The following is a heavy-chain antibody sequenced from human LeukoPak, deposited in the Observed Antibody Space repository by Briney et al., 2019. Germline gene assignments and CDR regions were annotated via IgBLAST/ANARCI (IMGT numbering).Heavy chain of an antibody. Sequence: GGSLRLSCAASGFTFSSYGMSWVRQAPGKGLGWVSAISGSGGSTYYADSVKGRFTISRDNARNSLFLQMNNLRVEDTAVYYCASQHYARFDPWGQGTLVTVSS. CDR2: ISGSGGST. J-gene: IGHJ5*02. CDR3: ASQHYARFDP. D-gene: IGHD3-16*01. CDR1: GFTFSSYG. V-gene: IGHV3-23*01.